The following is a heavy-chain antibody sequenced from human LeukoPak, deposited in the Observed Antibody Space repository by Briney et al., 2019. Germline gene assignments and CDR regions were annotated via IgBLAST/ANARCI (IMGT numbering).Heavy chain of an antibody. CDR3: AKDLHLMTMIVVVRIGGAFDI. V-gene: IGHV3-23*01. D-gene: IGHD3-22*01. J-gene: IGHJ3*02. Sequence: GGSLRLSCAASGFTFSSYAMSWVRQAPGKGLEWVSAISGSGGSTYYADSVKGRFTISRDNSKNTLYLQMNSLRAEDTAVYYCAKDLHLMTMIVVVRIGGAFDIWGQGKMVTVSS. CDR1: GFTFSSYA. CDR2: ISGSGGST.